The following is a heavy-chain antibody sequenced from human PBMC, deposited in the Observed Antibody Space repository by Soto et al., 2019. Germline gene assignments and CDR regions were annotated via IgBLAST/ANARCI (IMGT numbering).Heavy chain of an antibody. CDR1: GFTFSSYG. CDR3: ARDETYYDILTGYFFQ. J-gene: IGHJ4*02. CDR2: IWYDGSNK. D-gene: IGHD3-9*01. Sequence: GGSLRLSCAASGFTFSSYGMHWVRQAPGKGLEWVAVIWYDGSNKYYADSVKGRFTSSRDNSKNTLYLQMNSLRAEDTAVYYCARDETYYDILTGYFFQWGQGTLVTVSS. V-gene: IGHV3-33*01.